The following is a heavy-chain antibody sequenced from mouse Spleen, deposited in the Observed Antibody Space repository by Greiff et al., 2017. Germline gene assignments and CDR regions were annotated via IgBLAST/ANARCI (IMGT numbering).Heavy chain of an antibody. V-gene: IGHV1-52*01. D-gene: IGHD1-1*01. CDR3: ARGRVITTDY. Sequence: QVQLKQPGAELVRPGSSVKLSCTASGYTFTSYWMHWVKQRPIQGLEWIGNIDPSDSETHYNQKFKDKATLTVDKSSSTAYMQLSSLTSEDSAVYYCARGRVITTDYWGQGTTLTVSS. CDR1: GYTFTSYW. J-gene: IGHJ2*01. CDR2: IDPSDSET.